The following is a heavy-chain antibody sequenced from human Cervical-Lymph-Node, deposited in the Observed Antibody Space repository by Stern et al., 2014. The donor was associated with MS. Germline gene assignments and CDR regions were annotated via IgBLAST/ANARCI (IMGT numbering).Heavy chain of an antibody. CDR2: IGSGSGYK. D-gene: IGHD2-21*02. V-gene: IGHV3-21*01. J-gene: IGHJ4*02. CDR1: GFTFNTYS. Sequence: EVQLVESGGGLVKPGGSLRLSCVGSGFTFNTYSFNWFRQAPGTGLEWVSSIGSGSGYKHYADSVKGRFTISRDNAKNSLFLQMNSLRAEDTAVYYCARFTAVSDFDYWGQGTLVTVSS. CDR3: ARFTAVSDFDY.